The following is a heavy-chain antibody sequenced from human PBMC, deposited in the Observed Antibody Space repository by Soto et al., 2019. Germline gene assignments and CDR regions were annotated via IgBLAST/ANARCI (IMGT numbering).Heavy chain of an antibody. CDR2: ISYDGSNK. J-gene: IGHJ6*02. CDR1: GFTFSSYG. Sequence: QVQLVESGGGVVQPGRSLRLSCAASGFTFSSYGMHWVRQAPGKGLEWVAVISYDGSNKYYADSVKGRFTTSRDNSKNTLYLQMNSLRAEDTAVYYATGCRGYSTKSYYYGMDVWGQGTTVTVSS. CDR3: TGCRGYSTKSYYYGMDV. D-gene: IGHD6-13*01. V-gene: IGHV3-30*03.